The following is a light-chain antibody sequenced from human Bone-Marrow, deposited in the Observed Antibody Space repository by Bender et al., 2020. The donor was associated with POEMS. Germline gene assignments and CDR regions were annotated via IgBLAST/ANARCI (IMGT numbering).Light chain of an antibody. Sequence: QSVLTQPPSVSGSPGQRVTISCTGTSSNVGAGFEVHWYQQLPGTAPKLLMFRNNIRPSGVPVRFSGSMSGTSASLAISGLHSEDEADYYCVAWDDTLNGWVFGGGTKLTVL. CDR2: RNN. V-gene: IGLV1-50*01. J-gene: IGLJ2*01. CDR3: VAWDDTLNGWV. CDR1: SSNVGAGFE.